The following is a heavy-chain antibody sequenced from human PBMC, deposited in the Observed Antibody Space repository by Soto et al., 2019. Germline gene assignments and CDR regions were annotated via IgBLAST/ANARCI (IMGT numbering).Heavy chain of an antibody. CDR1: GFSFSTYW. D-gene: IGHD4-17*01. CDR3: ARGGGDYGDYLDY. J-gene: IGHJ4*02. Sequence: ELQLAESGGGLVQPGGSLRLSCVASGFSFSTYWMHWVRQAPGKGLVWVSRINTAGTTTPYADSVTGRFTISRDNAKNTLYLQMNRLRAKDPAVYYCARGGGDYGDYLDYWGQGALVTVSS. V-gene: IGHV3-74*01. CDR2: INTAGTTT.